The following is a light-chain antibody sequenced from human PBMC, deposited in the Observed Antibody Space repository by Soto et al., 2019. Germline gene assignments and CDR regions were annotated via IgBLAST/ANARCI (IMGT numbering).Light chain of an antibody. CDR3: QQYASSLT. Sequence: EIVLTQSPGSLSLSLGERATLSCRASQSVDSAFFAWYQQKPGQPPRLLMYCASRRATGIPDRFSGSGSGTDFTLTISRLEPEDFAVYYCQQYASSLTFGQGTKVEI. J-gene: IGKJ1*01. CDR2: CAS. V-gene: IGKV3-20*01. CDR1: QSVDSAF.